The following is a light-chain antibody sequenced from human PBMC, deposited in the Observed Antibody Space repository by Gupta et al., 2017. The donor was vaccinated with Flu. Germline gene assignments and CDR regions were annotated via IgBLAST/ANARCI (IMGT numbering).Light chain of an antibody. V-gene: IGKV3-15*01. CDR1: QSVSSN. CDR2: GAS. J-gene: IGKJ2*01. CDR3: QQYNNWPSYT. Sequence: EIVMTQSPATLSVSPGERATLSCRASQSVSSNLAWYQQKPGQAPRLLIYGASTRATGIPARFSGSGSGTEFTLTISSRQSEDFAVYYCQQYNNWPSYTFGQGTXLEIK.